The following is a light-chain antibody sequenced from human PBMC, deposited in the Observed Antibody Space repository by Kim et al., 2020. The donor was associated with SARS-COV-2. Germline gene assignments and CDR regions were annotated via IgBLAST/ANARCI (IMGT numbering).Light chain of an antibody. CDR2: GAS. J-gene: IGKJ1*01. V-gene: IGKV3-20*01. CDR1: QSISTN. Sequence: LSAGDRTPLCCRARQSISTNVGWHQHKPGQSPRLLIYGASSRATGIPGRFSSSGSATDFTLTITGLEPEDFAEYYCQQYAGAPWTLGQGTKVDIK. CDR3: QQYAGAPWT.